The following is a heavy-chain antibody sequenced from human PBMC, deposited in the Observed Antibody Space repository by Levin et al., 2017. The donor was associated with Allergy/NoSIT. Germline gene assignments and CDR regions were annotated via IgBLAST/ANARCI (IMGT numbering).Heavy chain of an antibody. CDR3: AKVLFEDFWSGSGKIGWFDP. J-gene: IGHJ5*02. CDR2: ISYDENNK. V-gene: IGHV3-30*18. CDR1: GFTFSSYG. D-gene: IGHD3-3*01. Sequence: GGSLRLSCAASGFTFSSYGMHWVRQAPGKGLEWVAVISYDENNKYYADSVKGRFTISRDNSKNTVYLQMSSLRAADTAVYYCAKVLFEDFWSGSGKIGWFDPWGQGTLVTVSS.